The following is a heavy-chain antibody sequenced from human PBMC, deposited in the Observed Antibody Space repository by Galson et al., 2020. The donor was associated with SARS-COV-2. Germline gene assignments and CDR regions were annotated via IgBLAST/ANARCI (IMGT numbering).Heavy chain of an antibody. D-gene: IGHD6-19*01. V-gene: IGHV3-33*01. Sequence: GESLKISCAASGFTFSSYGMHWVRQAPGKGLEWVAVIWYDGSNKYYADSVKGRFTISRDNSKNTLYLQMNSLRAEDTAVYYCARDRTGYSSGWYLGGIENDYWGQGTLVTVSS. CDR1: GFTFSSYG. J-gene: IGHJ4*02. CDR3: ARDRTGYSSGWYLGGIENDY. CDR2: IWYDGSNK.